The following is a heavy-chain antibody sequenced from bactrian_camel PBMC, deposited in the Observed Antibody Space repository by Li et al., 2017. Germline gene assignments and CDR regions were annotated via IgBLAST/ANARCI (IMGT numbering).Heavy chain of an antibody. D-gene: IGHD6*01. J-gene: IGHJ4*01. CDR2: LNTDGQT. CDR1: GLTYPTYS. CDR3: AALNSTYGGRFGWCKDF. Sequence: HVQLVESGGGLVQPGGSLRLSCAASGLTYPTYSWGWFRQAPGKEREGVAALNTDGQTIYAVSVKGRFTLSHDRSKNTMYLQMDNLKTEDTGVYYCAALNSTYGGRFGWCKDFRGQGTQVTVS. V-gene: IGHV3S1*01.